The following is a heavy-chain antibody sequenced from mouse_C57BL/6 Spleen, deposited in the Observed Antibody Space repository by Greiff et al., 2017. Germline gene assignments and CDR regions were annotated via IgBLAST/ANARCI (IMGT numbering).Heavy chain of an antibody. J-gene: IGHJ1*03. D-gene: IGHD4-1*01. Sequence: QVQLQQPGAELVKPGASVKLSCKASGYPFTSYWMHWVKQRPGRGLEWIGRIDPNSGGTKYNEKFKSKATLTVDKPSSTAYMQLSSLTSEDSAVYYCARFGTEGYVDVWGTGTTVTVSS. CDR3: ARFGTEGYVDV. CDR2: IDPNSGGT. CDR1: GYPFTSYW. V-gene: IGHV1-72*01.